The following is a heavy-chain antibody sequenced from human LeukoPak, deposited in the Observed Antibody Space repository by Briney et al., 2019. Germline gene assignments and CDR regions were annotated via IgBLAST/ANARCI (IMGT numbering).Heavy chain of an antibody. Sequence: GGSLRLSCVASGFTFSSYGMHWVRQAPGKGLEWVAVISHDDSNKYYADSVKGRFSISRDNSKNTLYLQMNSLRTEDTAVYYCAKDGADYYYDSSAYYKHLDFWGQGTLVTVSS. D-gene: IGHD3-22*01. CDR1: GFTFSSYG. CDR2: ISHDDSNK. J-gene: IGHJ4*02. V-gene: IGHV3-30*18. CDR3: AKDGADYYYDSSAYYKHLDF.